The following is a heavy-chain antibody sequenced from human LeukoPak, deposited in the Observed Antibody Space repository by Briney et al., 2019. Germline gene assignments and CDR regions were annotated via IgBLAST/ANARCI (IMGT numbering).Heavy chain of an antibody. CDR1: VYTFINYG. J-gene: IGHJ5*02. D-gene: IGHD6-19*01. CDR3: ARDLREIISVAGFDP. V-gene: IGHV1-18*01. CDR2: INPYNDNT. Sequence: SVTVSCKASVYTFINYGISWVRQAPGQGLEWMGWINPYNDNTKYTQNLQGRVTMTTDTSRGTAYMELRRLRSVDTAIYYCARDLREIISVAGFDPWGQGTLVTVSS.